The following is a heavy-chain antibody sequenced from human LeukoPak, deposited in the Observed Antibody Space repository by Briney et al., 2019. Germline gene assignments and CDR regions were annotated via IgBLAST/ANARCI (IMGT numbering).Heavy chain of an antibody. Sequence: GGSLRLSCAASGFTFSSYSMNWVRQAPGKGLEWVSSISSSSSYIYYADSVKGRFTISRDNAKNSLYLQMNSLRAEDTAVYYCARDRSGTVVTPLDAFDIWGQGTMVTVSS. J-gene: IGHJ3*02. CDR2: ISSSSSYI. CDR3: ARDRSGTVVTPLDAFDI. V-gene: IGHV3-21*01. D-gene: IGHD4-23*01. CDR1: GFTFSSYS.